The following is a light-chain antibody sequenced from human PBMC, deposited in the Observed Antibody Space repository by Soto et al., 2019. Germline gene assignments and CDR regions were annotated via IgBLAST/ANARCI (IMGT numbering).Light chain of an antibody. J-gene: IGKJ1*01. Sequence: EIVMTQSPATLAVSPGETATLSCKASQSLSDNLAWYQQKPGQAPRLLIFRASTRATGVPARFRVSGSGTEFTLTISGLQSEDVGVYYLQQYGNWPQWTFGPGTK. V-gene: IGKV3-15*01. CDR1: QSLSDN. CDR3: QQYGNWPQWT. CDR2: RAS.